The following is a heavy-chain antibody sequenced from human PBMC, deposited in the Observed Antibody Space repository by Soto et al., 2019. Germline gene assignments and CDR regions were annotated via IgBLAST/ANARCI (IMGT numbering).Heavy chain of an antibody. J-gene: IGHJ5*02. Sequence: SETLSLTCTVSGASMNSYHWSWIRQPAGKGLEWIGHIHSSGSTNYNPSLKSRVTMSVDTSKNQFSLRLMSLMAADTAVYYCARDQGVAAAGITWFDPWGQGALVTVSS. D-gene: IGHD6-13*01. CDR2: IHSSGST. V-gene: IGHV4-4*07. CDR1: GASMNSYH. CDR3: ARDQGVAAAGITWFDP.